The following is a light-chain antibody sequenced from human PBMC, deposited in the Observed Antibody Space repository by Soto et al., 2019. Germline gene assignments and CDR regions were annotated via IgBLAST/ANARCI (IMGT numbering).Light chain of an antibody. CDR2: DAS. Sequence: EIVLTQSPATLSLSPGERTTLSCRASQSVGTYLAWYQQKPGQAPRLLIYDASNKATGIPARFSGSGSGTDFTLTISSLEPEDFAFYYCQQRNDWPSTFGQGTQVEIK. CDR1: QSVGTY. J-gene: IGKJ1*01. CDR3: QQRNDWPST. V-gene: IGKV3-11*01.